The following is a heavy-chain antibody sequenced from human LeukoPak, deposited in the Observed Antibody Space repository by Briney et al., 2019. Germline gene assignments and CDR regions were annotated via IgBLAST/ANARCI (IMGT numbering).Heavy chain of an antibody. CDR2: INPNSGGT. CDR3: ARDPMIVVVITESAFDI. CDR1: GYTFTGYY. D-gene: IGHD3-22*01. V-gene: IGHV1-2*02. J-gene: IGHJ3*02. Sequence: AASVKVSCKASGYTFTGYYMHWVRQAPGQGLEWMGWINPNSGGTNYAQKFQGRVTMTRDTSISTAYMELSRLRSDDTAVYYCARDPMIVVVITESAFDIWGQGTMVTVSS.